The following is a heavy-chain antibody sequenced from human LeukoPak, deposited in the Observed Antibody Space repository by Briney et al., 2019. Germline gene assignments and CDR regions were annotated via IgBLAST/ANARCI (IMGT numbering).Heavy chain of an antibody. D-gene: IGHD3-10*01. Sequence: GGSLRLSCAASGFTFSSYGMHWVRQAPGKGLEWVAFIRYDGSNKYYADSVKGRFTISRDNAKNSLYLQMNSLRAEDTAVYYCARDLIYGSGSKYNWFDPWGQGTLVTVSS. J-gene: IGHJ5*02. CDR1: GFTFSSYG. CDR2: IRYDGSNK. CDR3: ARDLIYGSGSKYNWFDP. V-gene: IGHV3-30*02.